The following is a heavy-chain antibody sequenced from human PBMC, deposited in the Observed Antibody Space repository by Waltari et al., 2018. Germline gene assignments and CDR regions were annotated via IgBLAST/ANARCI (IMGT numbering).Heavy chain of an antibody. CDR1: GFTFSSYS. CDR2: ISSSSSYI. Sequence: EVQLVESGGGLVKPGGSLRLSCAASGFTFSSYSMNWVRQAPGKGLEWVSSISSSSSYIYYAYSVKCRFTISRDNAMNSLYLQMNSLRAEDTAVYYCARDLVTMVRGVIIGAFDIWGQGTMVTVSS. D-gene: IGHD3-10*01. J-gene: IGHJ3*02. V-gene: IGHV3-21*01. CDR3: ARDLVTMVRGVIIGAFDI.